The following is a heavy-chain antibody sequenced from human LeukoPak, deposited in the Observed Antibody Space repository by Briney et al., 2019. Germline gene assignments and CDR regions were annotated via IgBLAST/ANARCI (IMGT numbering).Heavy chain of an antibody. Sequence: GASVTVSCKASGGTFGLDAISWLRRAPGRGLEWLGGIIPIHNTTNHPRVLQGRFTVYVDESTHTAYMELSSLRSDDTAIYYCARDKVIRREFNWSYEPWYFDLWGRGALVSVSS. CDR1: GGTFGLDA. CDR3: ARDKVIRREFNWSYEPWYFDL. J-gene: IGHJ2*01. D-gene: IGHD1-20*01. V-gene: IGHV1-69*01. CDR2: IIPIHNTT.